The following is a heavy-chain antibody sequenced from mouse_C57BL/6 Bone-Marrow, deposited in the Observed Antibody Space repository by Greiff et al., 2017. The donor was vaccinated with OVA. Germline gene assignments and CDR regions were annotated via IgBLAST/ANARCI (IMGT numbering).Heavy chain of an antibody. CDR2: IYPRSGNT. J-gene: IGHJ3*01. CDR3: VGSSPWFAY. Sequence: QVQLQQSGAELARPGASVKLSCKASGYTFTSYGISWVKQRTGQGLEWIGEIYPRSGNTYYNEKFKGKATLTADKSSSTAYMELRSLTSEDSAVYFCVGSSPWFAYWGQGTLVTVSA. CDR1: GYTFTSYG. D-gene: IGHD1-1*01. V-gene: IGHV1-81*01.